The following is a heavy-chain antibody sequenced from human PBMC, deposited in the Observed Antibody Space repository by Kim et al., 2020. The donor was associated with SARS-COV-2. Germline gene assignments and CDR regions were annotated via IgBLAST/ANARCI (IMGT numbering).Heavy chain of an antibody. V-gene: IGHV3-7*01. CDR2: IKQDGSEK. CDR1: GFTFSSYW. Sequence: GGSLRLSCAASGFTFSSYWMSWVRQAPGKGLEWVANIKQDGSEKYYVDSVKGRFTISRDNAKNSLYLQMNSLRAEDTAVYYCARSPQLLPSYYYYYGMDVWGQGTTVTVSS. J-gene: IGHJ6*02. D-gene: IGHD2-2*01. CDR3: ARSPQLLPSYYYYYGMDV.